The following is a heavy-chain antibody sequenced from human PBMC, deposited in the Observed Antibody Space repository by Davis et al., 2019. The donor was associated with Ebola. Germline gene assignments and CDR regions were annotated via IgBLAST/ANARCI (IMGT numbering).Heavy chain of an antibody. D-gene: IGHD6-13*01. CDR1: GYSFTSYW. J-gene: IGHJ6*02. CDR3: ASLIAAAGTGYYYGMDV. CDR2: IDPSDSYT. Sequence: GASLKISCKGSGYSFTSYWISWVRQMPGKGLEWMGRIDPSDSYTNYSPSFQGHVTISADKSISTAYLQWSSLKASDTAMYYCASLIAAAGTGYYYGMDVWGQGTTVTVSS. V-gene: IGHV5-10-1*01.